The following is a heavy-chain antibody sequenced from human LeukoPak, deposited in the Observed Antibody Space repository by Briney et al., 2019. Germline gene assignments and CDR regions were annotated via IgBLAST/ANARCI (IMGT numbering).Heavy chain of an antibody. Sequence: PGGSMTLSCTASGFTFGDYAMSWVRQAPGKGLEWVGFIRSKAYGGTTEYAASVEGRFTISRDDSKSIAYLQMNSLKTEDTAVYYCTRGSPDNYGDYEWFDPWGQGTLVTVSS. V-gene: IGHV3-49*04. D-gene: IGHD4-17*01. CDR2: IRSKAYGGTT. J-gene: IGHJ5*02. CDR1: GFTFGDYA. CDR3: TRGSPDNYGDYEWFDP.